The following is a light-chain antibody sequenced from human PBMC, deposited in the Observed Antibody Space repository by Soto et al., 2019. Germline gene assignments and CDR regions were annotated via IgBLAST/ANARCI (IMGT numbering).Light chain of an antibody. V-gene: IGKV1-8*01. CDR3: XQYYSYPWT. CDR1: QGISSY. CDR2: AAS. J-gene: IGKJ1*01. Sequence: AIRMTQSPSSFSASTGDRVTITCRASQGISSYLAWYQQKPGKAPKLLIYAASTLQSGVPSRFSGSGSGTXXXXXXXXXXXXDFATXXXXQYYSYPWTFGQGTKVEIK.